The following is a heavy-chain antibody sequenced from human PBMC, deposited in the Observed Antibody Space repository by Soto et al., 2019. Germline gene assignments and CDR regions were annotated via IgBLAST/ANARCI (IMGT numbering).Heavy chain of an antibody. Sequence: SETLSLTCTVSGGSISDYYWSCIRQPPWKGLEWIAYIFYSGNTNYNPSLKSRVAMSVDTSKNQFSLKLSSVTAADTAVYYCATGFARDVGGQGTTVTVSS. CDR3: ATGFARDV. V-gene: IGHV4-59*01. CDR2: IFYSGNT. CDR1: GGSISDYY. D-gene: IGHD3-10*01. J-gene: IGHJ6*02.